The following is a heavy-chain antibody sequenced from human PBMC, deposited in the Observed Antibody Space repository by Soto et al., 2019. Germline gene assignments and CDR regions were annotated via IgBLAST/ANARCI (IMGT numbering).Heavy chain of an antibody. J-gene: IGHJ5*02. CDR3: ARWISVGYSDWFDP. D-gene: IGHD1-1*01. V-gene: IGHV1-18*04. CDR1: GYNFMRYG. CDR2: INVDNGET. Sequence: QVQLVQSGAEVKKPGASVKVSCKASGYNFMRYGFTWVRQAPGQGLEWMGWINVDNGETKYPQKIQGRVTMTTETSTSTVYMELRSLTSDDTAVYYCARWISVGYSDWFDPWGHGTLVTVSS.